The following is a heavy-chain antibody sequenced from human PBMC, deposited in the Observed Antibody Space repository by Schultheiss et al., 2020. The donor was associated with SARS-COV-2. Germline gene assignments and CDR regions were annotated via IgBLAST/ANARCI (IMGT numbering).Heavy chain of an antibody. Sequence: SGPTLVKPTQTLTLTCTFSGFSLSTSGVGVGWIRQPPGKALEWLALIYWDDDKRYSTSLKTRLTISKDTSKNQVVLTMTNMDPVDTATYYCARVLRSGSYGYYYYYMDVWGKGTTVTVSS. D-gene: IGHD1-26*01. CDR2: IYWDDDK. V-gene: IGHV2-5*02. CDR1: GFSLSTSGVG. CDR3: ARVLRSGSYGYYYYYMDV. J-gene: IGHJ6*03.